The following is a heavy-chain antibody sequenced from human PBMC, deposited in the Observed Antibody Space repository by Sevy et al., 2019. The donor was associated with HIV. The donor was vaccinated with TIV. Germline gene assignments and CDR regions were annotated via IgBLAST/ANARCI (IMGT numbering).Heavy chain of an antibody. CDR1: GGSISSGDYY. V-gene: IGHV4-30-4*01. CDR2: IYYSRST. J-gene: IGHJ5*02. CDR3: ARDIVVVPAAIGGWFDP. D-gene: IGHD2-2*01. Sequence: SETLSLTCTVSGGSISSGDYYWSWIRQPPGKGLEWIGYIYYSRSTYYDPSLKSRVTISVDTSKNQFSLKLSSVTAADTAVYYCARDIVVVPAAIGGWFDPWGQGTLVTVSS.